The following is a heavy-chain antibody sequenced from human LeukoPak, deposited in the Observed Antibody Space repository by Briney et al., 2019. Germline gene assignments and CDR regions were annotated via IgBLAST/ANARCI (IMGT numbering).Heavy chain of an antibody. V-gene: IGHV3-74*01. CDR3: AGVTYYYGSRYP. CDR1: GFTFSSYW. CDR2: INSDGSST. Sequence: GGSLRLSCAASGFTFSSYWMHWVRQAPGKGLVWVSRINSDGSSTSYADSVKGRFTISRDNAKNTLYLQMNSLRAEDTAVYYCAGVTYYYGSRYPWGQGTLVTASS. J-gene: IGHJ5*02. D-gene: IGHD3-10*01.